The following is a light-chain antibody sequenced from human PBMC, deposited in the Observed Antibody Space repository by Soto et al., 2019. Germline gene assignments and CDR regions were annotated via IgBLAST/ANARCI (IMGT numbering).Light chain of an antibody. Sequence: QSALTQPRSVSGSPGQSVTISCTGTSSDVGGYNYVSWYQQHLGKAPKLMIYDVSKRPSGVPDRFSGSKSGNTASLTISGLQAEDEADYYCCSYAGSYTLLVFGGGTKLTVL. J-gene: IGLJ3*02. CDR2: DVS. V-gene: IGLV2-11*01. CDR1: SSDVGGYNY. CDR3: CSYAGSYTLLV.